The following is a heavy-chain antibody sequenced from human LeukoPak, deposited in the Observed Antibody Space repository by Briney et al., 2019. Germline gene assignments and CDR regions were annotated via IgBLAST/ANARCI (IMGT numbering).Heavy chain of an antibody. CDR1: GFTFSDYA. CDR2: IRNKANGGTA. V-gene: IGHV3-49*04. J-gene: IGHJ4*02. Sequence: PGRSLRLSCTASGFTFSDYAMTWVRQAPGKGLEWVGFIRNKANGGTADYAASVKGRFTISRDDSKTIAYLQMNSLKIEDTAVYFCSRAYSTGWLGINDYWGQGVLVTVSS. D-gene: IGHD6-19*01. CDR3: SRAYSTGWLGINDY.